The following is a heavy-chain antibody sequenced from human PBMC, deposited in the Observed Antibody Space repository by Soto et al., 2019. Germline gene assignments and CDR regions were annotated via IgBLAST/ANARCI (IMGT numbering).Heavy chain of an antibody. Sequence: GGSLRLSCAASGFTFDDYAMHWVRQAPGKGLEWVSGISWNSGSIGYADSVKGRFTISRDNAKNSLHLQMNSLRAEDTALYYCAKRVVGPGGAFDIWGQGTMVTVSS. V-gene: IGHV3-9*01. CDR1: GFTFDDYA. D-gene: IGHD1-26*01. CDR2: ISWNSGSI. CDR3: AKRVVGPGGAFDI. J-gene: IGHJ3*02.